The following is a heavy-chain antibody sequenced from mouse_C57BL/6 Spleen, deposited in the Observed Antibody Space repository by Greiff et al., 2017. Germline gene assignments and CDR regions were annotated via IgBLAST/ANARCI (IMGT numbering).Heavy chain of an antibody. D-gene: IGHD2-1*01. CDR1: GYTFTSYW. V-gene: IGHV1-69*01. CDR3: ARNGNYGRNYYDD. J-gene: IGHJ2*01. Sequence: QVQLQQPGAELVMPGASVKLSCKASGYTFTSYWMHWVKQRPGQGLEWIGEIDPSDSYTNYNQKFKGKSTLTVDKSSSTAYMQLSSLTSEDSAVYYGARNGNYGRNYYDDWGQGTTLTVAS. CDR2: IDPSDSYT.